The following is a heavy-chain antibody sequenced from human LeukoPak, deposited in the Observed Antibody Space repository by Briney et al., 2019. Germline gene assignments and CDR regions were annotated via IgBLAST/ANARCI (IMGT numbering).Heavy chain of an antibody. J-gene: IGHJ3*02. V-gene: IGHV1-2*02. CDR2: INPNSGGT. D-gene: IGHD3-22*01. Sequence: GASVKVSCKASGYTFTGYYMHWVRRAPGQGLEWMGWINPNSGGTNYAQKFQGRVTMTRDTSISTAYMELSRLRSDDTAVYYCARDRSGYGGAFDIWGQGTMVTVSS. CDR3: ARDRSGYGGAFDI. CDR1: GYTFTGYY.